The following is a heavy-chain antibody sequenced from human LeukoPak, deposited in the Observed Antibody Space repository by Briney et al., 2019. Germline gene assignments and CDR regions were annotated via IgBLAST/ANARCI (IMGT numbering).Heavy chain of an antibody. Sequence: PGGSLRLSCAASGFTFSSYGMHWVRQAPGKGLEWVAVIWYDGSNKYYADSVKGRFTISRDNSKNTLHLQMNSLRAEDTAVYYCARDDAGEIDPWGQRTLVTVSS. V-gene: IGHV3-33*01. CDR2: IWYDGSNK. J-gene: IGHJ5*02. CDR1: GFTFSSYG. CDR3: ARDDAGEIDP.